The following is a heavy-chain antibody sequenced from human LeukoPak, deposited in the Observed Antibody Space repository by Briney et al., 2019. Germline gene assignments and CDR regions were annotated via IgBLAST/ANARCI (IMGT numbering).Heavy chain of an antibody. CDR3: ARYDAGIAARPFDN. J-gene: IGHJ4*02. CDR2: IHASGPT. D-gene: IGHD6-6*01. Sequence: SETLSLTCTVSGGSISTYYWSWIRRPPGKGLEWIGYIHASGPTNYNPSLKRRITMSLDTSKDQFSLQLSSVTGADTGVYYCARYDAGIAARPFDNWGQGTLVTVSS. CDR1: GGSISTYY. V-gene: IGHV4-4*09.